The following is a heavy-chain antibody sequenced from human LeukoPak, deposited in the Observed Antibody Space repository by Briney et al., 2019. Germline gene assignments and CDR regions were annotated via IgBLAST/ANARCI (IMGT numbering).Heavy chain of an antibody. CDR1: GYTLTELS. D-gene: IGHD1-14*01. Sequence: ASVKVSCKVSGYTLTELSMHWVRQAPGKGLEWMGGFDPEDGETIYAQKFQGRVTMTEDTSTDTAYMELSSLRSEDTAVYYCAHLLPAPLKRWLDPWAREPWSPSPQ. CDR2: FDPEDGET. CDR3: AHLLPAPLKRWLDP. V-gene: IGHV1-24*01. J-gene: IGHJ5*02.